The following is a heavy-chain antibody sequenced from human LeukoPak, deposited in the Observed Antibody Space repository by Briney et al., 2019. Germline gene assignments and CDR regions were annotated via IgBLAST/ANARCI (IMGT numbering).Heavy chain of an antibody. CDR1: GYTFTSYG. V-gene: IGHV1-18*01. D-gene: IGHD6-19*01. CDR2: ISAYNGNT. CDR3: ARVGSSGWVSEYYFDY. J-gene: IGHJ4*02. Sequence: ASVKVSCKASGYTFTSYGISWVRQAPGQGLEWMGWISAYNGNTNYAQKLQGRVTMTTDTSTSTAYMELRSLRSDDTAVYYCARVGSSGWVSEYYFDYWGQGTLVTVSS.